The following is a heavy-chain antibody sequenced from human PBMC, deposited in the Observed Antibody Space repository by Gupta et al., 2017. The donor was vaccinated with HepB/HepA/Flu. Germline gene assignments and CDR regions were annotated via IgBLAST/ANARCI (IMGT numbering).Heavy chain of an antibody. CDR3: ARSLRGSGLY. D-gene: IGHD3-10*01. J-gene: IGHJ4*02. CDR2: ISYDGSNK. CDR1: GFTFSSYA. V-gene: IGHV3-30-3*01. Sequence: QVQLVESGGGVVQPGRSLRLSCAASGFTFSSYAMHWVRQAPGKGLEWVAVISYDGSNKYYADSVKGRFTISRDNSKNTLYLQMNSLRAEDTAVYYCARSLRGSGLYWGQGTLVTVSS.